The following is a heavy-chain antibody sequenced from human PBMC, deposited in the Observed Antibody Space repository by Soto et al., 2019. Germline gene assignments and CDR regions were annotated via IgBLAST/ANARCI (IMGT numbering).Heavy chain of an antibody. Sequence: ASVKVSCKASGYTFTNYGVSWVRQAPGQGLEWMGWISGNNGDTNYAQKVQGRVTLTTDRSTSTAYMELRSLTSDDTAVYYCAGGALAVADTLYFVHWGQGTLVTVSS. D-gene: IGHD6-19*01. CDR2: ISGNNGDT. V-gene: IGHV1-18*01. CDR1: GYTFTNYG. J-gene: IGHJ1*01. CDR3: AGGALAVADTLYFVH.